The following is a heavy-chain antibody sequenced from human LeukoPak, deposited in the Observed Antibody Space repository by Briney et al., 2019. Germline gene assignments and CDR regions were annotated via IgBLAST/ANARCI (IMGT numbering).Heavy chain of an antibody. Sequence: AASVKVSCKASGYTFTSYDINWVRQATGQGLEWMGWMNPNSGNTGYAQKFQGRVTMTRNTPISTAYMELSSLRSEDTAVYYCARGGYCSSTSCYDAPGDWFDPWGQGTLVTVSS. CDR2: MNPNSGNT. CDR1: GYTFTSYD. CDR3: ARGGYCSSTSCYDAPGDWFDP. V-gene: IGHV1-8*01. J-gene: IGHJ5*02. D-gene: IGHD2-2*01.